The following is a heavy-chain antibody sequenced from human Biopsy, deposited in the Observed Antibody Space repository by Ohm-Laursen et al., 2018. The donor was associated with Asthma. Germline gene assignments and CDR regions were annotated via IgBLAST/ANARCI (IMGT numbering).Heavy chain of an antibody. J-gene: IGHJ6*02. Sequence: GASVKVSCKASGDSFSNYAISWVRQAPGQGLEWMGGLIPVLGTPDHAQMFEGRVAITADESTSTAYMELSGLRSDDTAVYYCARGYSGSDRIVYYYSGLEVWGQGTTVTVSS. CDR1: GDSFSNYA. CDR3: ARGYSGSDRIVYYYSGLEV. CDR2: LIPVLGTP. D-gene: IGHD5-12*01. V-gene: IGHV1-69*13.